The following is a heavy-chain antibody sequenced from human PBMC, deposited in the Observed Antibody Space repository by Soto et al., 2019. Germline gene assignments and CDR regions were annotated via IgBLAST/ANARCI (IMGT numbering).Heavy chain of an antibody. D-gene: IGHD1-7*01. V-gene: IGHV3-66*01. J-gene: IGHJ6*02. CDR2: IHSGGDT. CDR3: ARSRTGTTYGGMDV. CDR1: GFAVSSNY. Sequence: VQLVESGGDLVQPGGSLRLSCAASGFAVSSNYMTWVRQAPGKGLEWVSVIHSGGDTHYADSVRGRFTISRDNSKNTLYLQMNILRAEDTAVYYCARSRTGTTYGGMDVWGQGTTVTVSS.